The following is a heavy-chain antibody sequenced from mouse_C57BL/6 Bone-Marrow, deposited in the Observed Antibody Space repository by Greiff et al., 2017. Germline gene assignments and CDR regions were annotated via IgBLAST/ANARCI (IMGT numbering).Heavy chain of an antibody. CDR1: GFSLTSYG. CDR3: ARQLRLRRAWFAY. J-gene: IGHJ3*01. CDR2: IWSGGST. D-gene: IGHD3-2*02. V-gene: IGHV2-2*01. Sequence: QVQLKESGPGLVQPSQSLSITCTVSGFSLTSYGVHWVRQSPGKGLEWLGVIWSGGSTDYNAAFISRLSISKDNSKSPVFFKMNSLQADDTAIYYCARQLRLRRAWFAYWGQGTLVTVSA.